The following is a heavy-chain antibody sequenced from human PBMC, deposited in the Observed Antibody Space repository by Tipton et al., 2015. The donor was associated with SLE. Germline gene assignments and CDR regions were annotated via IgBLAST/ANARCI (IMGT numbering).Heavy chain of an antibody. J-gene: IGHJ4*02. D-gene: IGHD6-19*01. CDR2: IYYSGTT. Sequence: TLSLTCTVSGGSISSSTYYWGWIRQPPGKGLEWIGNIYYSGTTYYNPSLKSRVTISVDTSKDQFSLKLSSVTAADTAVYYCARWGRSSGWYGYWGQGTLVTVSS. CDR1: GGSISSSTYY. CDR3: ARWGRSSGWYGY. V-gene: IGHV4-39*01.